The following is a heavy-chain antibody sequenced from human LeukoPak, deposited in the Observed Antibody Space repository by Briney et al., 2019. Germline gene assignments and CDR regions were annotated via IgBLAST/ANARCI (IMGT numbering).Heavy chain of an antibody. CDR3: ARDPREQQLGTSSDY. Sequence: SETLSLTCAVYGGSFSGYYWSWIRQPPGKGLEWTGEINHSGSTNYNPSLKSRVTISVDTSKNQFSLKLSSVTAADTAVYYCARDPREQQLGTSSDYWGQGTLVTVSS. V-gene: IGHV4-34*01. D-gene: IGHD6-13*01. J-gene: IGHJ4*02. CDR2: INHSGST. CDR1: GGSFSGYY.